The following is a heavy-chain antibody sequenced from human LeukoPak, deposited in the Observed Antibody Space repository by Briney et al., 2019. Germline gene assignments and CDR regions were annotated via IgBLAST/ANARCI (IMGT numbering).Heavy chain of an antibody. D-gene: IGHD5-18*01. Sequence: ASVKVSCKASGYTFTGYYMNWVRQAPGQGLEWMGWINLNSGGTKYIQKFQGRVTMARDTSTSTAYMELSSLRSDDTAVYYCASDNHTRHEHWGQGTLVTVSS. CDR1: GYTFTGYY. CDR3: ASDNHTRHEH. CDR2: INLNSGGT. J-gene: IGHJ1*01. V-gene: IGHV1-2*02.